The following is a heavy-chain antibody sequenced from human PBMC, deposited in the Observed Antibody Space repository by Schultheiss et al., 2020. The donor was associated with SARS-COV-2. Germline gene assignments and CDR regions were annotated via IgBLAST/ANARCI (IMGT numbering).Heavy chain of an antibody. CDR2: IYYSGST. J-gene: IGHJ6*02. V-gene: IGHV4-39*01. CDR3: ARTRTIHCSSTSCYPNYNYYGMDV. CDR1: GGSISSSSYY. Sequence: SETLSLTCTVSGGSISSSSYYWSWIRQPPGKGLEWIGYIYYSGSTYYNPSLKSRVTISVDTSKNQFSLKLSSVTAADTAVYYCARTRTIHCSSTSCYPNYNYYGMDVWGQGTLVTVSS. D-gene: IGHD2-2*01.